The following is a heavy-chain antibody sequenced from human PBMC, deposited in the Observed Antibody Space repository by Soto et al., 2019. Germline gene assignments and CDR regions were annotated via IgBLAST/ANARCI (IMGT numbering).Heavy chain of an antibody. CDR3: AREIMITFGGVIAPAYGMDV. D-gene: IGHD3-16*02. V-gene: IGHV3-74*01. Sequence: GGSLRLSCAASGFTFRSYWMHWVRQAPGKGLVWVSRINSDGSSTTYADSVKGRFTISRDNAKNSLYLQMNSLRDEDTAVYYCAREIMITFGGVIAPAYGMDVWGQGTTVTVSS. CDR1: GFTFRSYW. CDR2: INSDGSST. J-gene: IGHJ6*02.